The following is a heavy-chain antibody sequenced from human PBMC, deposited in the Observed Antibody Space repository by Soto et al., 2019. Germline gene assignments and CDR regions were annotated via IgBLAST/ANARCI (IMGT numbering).Heavy chain of an antibody. D-gene: IGHD1-1*01. V-gene: IGHV3-64D*06. CDR1: GLTFSSFT. Sequence: GSLRLSCSASGLTFSSFTMHWVRQAPGKGLEYVSAINSNGGSAYYGDSVKGRFTISRDNSKNTLYLQMSSLGVEDTAVYYCAKDMEFYPWGQGTLVTVSS. CDR3: AKDMEFYP. J-gene: IGHJ5*02. CDR2: INSNGGSA.